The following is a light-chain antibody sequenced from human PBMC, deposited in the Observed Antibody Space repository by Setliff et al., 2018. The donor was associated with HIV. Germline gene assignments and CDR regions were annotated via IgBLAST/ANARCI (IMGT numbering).Light chain of an antibody. V-gene: IGLV1-47*01. J-gene: IGLJ2*01. CDR1: GSNIGSNY. CDR3: ASWDDSLSVVA. Sequence: QPALTQPPSASGTPGQRISISCSGGGSNIGSNYVYWYQQLPGTAPKLLIFSTNERPSGVPDRFSGTKSGASASLAISGLRSEDEADYYCASWDDSLSVVAFGGGTKVTVL. CDR2: STN.